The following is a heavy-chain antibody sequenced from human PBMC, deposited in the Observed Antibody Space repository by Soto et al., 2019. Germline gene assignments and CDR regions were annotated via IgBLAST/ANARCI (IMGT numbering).Heavy chain of an antibody. D-gene: IGHD3-16*01. J-gene: IGHJ5*02. V-gene: IGHV4-34*01. Sequence: QVRLQQWGAGLLKPSETLSLSCAVYGESFSGYHWAWIRQPPGKGLEWIGEINLSGSTNYNPSLKSRVTISVDTSKHQFSLKLSSVTAADTAVYYCARVLITYGGIMVPYNWFDTWGQGNLVTVSS. CDR1: GESFSGYH. CDR3: ARVLITYGGIMVPYNWFDT. CDR2: INLSGST.